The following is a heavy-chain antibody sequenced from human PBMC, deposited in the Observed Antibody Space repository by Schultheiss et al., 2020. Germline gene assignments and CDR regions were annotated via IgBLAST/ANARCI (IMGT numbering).Heavy chain of an antibody. CDR3: ARVREWELLTAAFDP. J-gene: IGHJ5*02. Sequence: GSMRLSCTVSGGSISSGGYYWSWIRQHPGKGLEWIGYIYYSGSTNYNPSLKSRVTISVDTSKNQSSLKLSSVTAADTAVYYCARVREWELLTAAFDPWGQGTLGTVS. D-gene: IGHD1-26*01. V-gene: IGHV4-61*08. CDR2: IYYSGST. CDR1: GGSISSGGYY.